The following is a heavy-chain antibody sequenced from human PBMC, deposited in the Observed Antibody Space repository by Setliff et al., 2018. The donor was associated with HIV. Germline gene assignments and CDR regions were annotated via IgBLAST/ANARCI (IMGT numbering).Heavy chain of an antibody. V-gene: IGHV4-39*07. J-gene: IGHJ5*02. CDR2: IYYSGTT. CDR3: ARGVGIGGNWFDP. D-gene: IGHD2-15*01. Sequence: SETLSLTCTVSGGSISSSSYYWGWIRQPPGKGLEWIGSIYYSGTTYYNPSLSSRVTISQDKSRNQFSLKLTSVTATDTAIYYCARGVGIGGNWFDPWGQGIMVTV. CDR1: GGSISSSSYY.